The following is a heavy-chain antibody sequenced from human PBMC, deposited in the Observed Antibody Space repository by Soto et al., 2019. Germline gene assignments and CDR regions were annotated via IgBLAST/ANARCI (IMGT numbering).Heavy chain of an antibody. V-gene: IGHV4-59*01. CDR2: LYNAGST. J-gene: IGHJ4*02. Sequence: SETLSLTCTVSGGSISRYYWSWIRQPPGKGLEWIGYLYNAGSTIYNPSLKSRVTISVDMSQNQFSLNLNYVTAADTAVYYCARDYGDYAATFDYWGQGTLVTVSS. D-gene: IGHD4-17*01. CDR3: ARDYGDYAATFDY. CDR1: GGSISRYY.